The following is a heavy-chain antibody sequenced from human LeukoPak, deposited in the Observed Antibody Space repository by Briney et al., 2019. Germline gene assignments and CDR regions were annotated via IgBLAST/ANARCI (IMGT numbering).Heavy chain of an antibody. Sequence: GGFLRLSCAASGFTFSDYYMSWIRQAPGKGLEWVSYISSSGSTIYYADSVKGRFTISRDNAKNSLYLQMNSLRAEDTAVYYCARATSAAAAPRGLYYFDYWGQGTLVTVSS. J-gene: IGHJ4*02. CDR1: GFTFSDYY. D-gene: IGHD6-13*01. CDR2: ISSSGSTI. CDR3: ARATSAAAAPRGLYYFDY. V-gene: IGHV3-11*01.